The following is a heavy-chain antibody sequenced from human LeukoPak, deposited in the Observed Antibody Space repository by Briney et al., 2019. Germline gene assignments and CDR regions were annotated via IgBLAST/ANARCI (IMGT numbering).Heavy chain of an antibody. Sequence: SETLSLTCAVSGYSISSGYYWGWIRQPPGKGLEWIGSIYHSGSTYYNPSLKSRVTISVDTAKNQLALKRSSVTAADTAVYYCARGPWSGFSHWGQGTLVTVSS. D-gene: IGHD3-3*01. CDR3: ARGPWSGFSH. V-gene: IGHV4-38-2*01. CDR2: IYHSGST. J-gene: IGHJ4*02. CDR1: GYSISSGYY.